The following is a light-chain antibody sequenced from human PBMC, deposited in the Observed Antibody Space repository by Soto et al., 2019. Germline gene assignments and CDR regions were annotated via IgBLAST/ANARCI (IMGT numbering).Light chain of an antibody. CDR1: QILLHRSGYHY. V-gene: IGKV2-28*01. J-gene: IGKJ1*01. CDR3: MQTLQTRT. CDR2: MAS. Sequence: DVVFTQSPLSLTFTYGEPASISCISSQILLHRSGYHYLDWYVQKPGQSPQLLIYMASNRASGVPDRFSASGSGTDFTLKISRVEAEDVGVYYCMQTLQTRTFGQGTKVDIK.